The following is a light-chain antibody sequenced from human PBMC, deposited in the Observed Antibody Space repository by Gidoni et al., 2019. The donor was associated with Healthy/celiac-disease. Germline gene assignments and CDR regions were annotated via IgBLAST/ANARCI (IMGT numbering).Light chain of an antibody. CDR1: QSVSSSY. CDR3: QRYGGSPGT. Sequence: EIVLTQSPGTLSLSPGERATLSCRASQSVSSSYLAWYQQKPGQAPRLLIYGASSRATGIPARFSGSGSGTDFTLTISRLEPEDFAVYYCQRYGGSPGTFGQGTKVEIK. CDR2: GAS. J-gene: IGKJ1*01. V-gene: IGKV3-20*01.